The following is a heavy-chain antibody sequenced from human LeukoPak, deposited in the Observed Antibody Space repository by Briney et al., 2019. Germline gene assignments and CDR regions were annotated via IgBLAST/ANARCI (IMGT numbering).Heavy chain of an antibody. CDR3: ARVGGSPYFDY. D-gene: IGHD1-26*01. Sequence: GGSLRLSCAASGFTFSTYWMHRVRQVPGKGLVWVSRIGTDGSSTSYTDSVRGRFTISRDNAKNTLYLQMNSLRAEDTAVYYCARVGGSPYFDYWGQGSLVTVSS. CDR2: IGTDGSST. CDR1: GFTFSTYW. J-gene: IGHJ4*02. V-gene: IGHV3-74*01.